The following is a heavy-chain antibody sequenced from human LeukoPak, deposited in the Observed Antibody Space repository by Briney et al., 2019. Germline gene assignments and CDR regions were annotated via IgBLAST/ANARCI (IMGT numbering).Heavy chain of an antibody. Sequence: QSGGSLRLSCAVSGFTSSTAWLTWVRQAPGKGLEWVAVISDNGNDKYYVDSVKGRFTISRDNSKNTLYLQMNSLRAEDTAVYYCARKGYSSGWTEPKLDYWGQGTLVTVSS. CDR1: GFTSSTAW. V-gene: IGHV3-30*03. CDR3: ARKGYSSGWTEPKLDY. CDR2: ISDNGNDK. J-gene: IGHJ4*02. D-gene: IGHD6-19*01.